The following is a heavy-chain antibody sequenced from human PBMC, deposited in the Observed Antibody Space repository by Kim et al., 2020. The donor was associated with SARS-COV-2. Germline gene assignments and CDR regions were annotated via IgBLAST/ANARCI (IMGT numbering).Heavy chain of an antibody. V-gene: IGHV3-48*02. CDR3: ARDVRVVVARNNYYYYGMDV. D-gene: IGHD2-15*01. Sequence: GGSLRLSCAASGFTFSSYSMNWVRQAPGKGLEWVSYISSSSSTIYYADSVKGRFTISRDNAKNSLYLQMNSLRDEDTAVYYCARDVRVVVARNNYYYYGMDVWGQGTTVTVSS. CDR2: ISSSSSTI. CDR1: GFTFSSYS. J-gene: IGHJ6*02.